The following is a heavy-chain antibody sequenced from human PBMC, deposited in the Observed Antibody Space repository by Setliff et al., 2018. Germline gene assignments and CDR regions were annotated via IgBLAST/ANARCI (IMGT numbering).Heavy chain of an antibody. V-gene: IGHV3-23*01. CDR3: TRGTFSDFWSGDYYDY. J-gene: IGHJ4*02. Sequence: PGGSLRLSCAASGFTFSSYAMSWVRQAPGKGLEWVSAISGSGGSTYYADSVKGRFAMSRDNAKNTLDLQMNSLRAEDSAMYYCTRGTFSDFWSGDYYDYWGQGTLVTVSS. CDR2: ISGSGGST. D-gene: IGHD3-3*01. CDR1: GFTFSSYA.